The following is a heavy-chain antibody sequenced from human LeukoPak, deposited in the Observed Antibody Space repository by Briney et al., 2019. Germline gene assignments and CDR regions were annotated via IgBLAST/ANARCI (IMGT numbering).Heavy chain of an antibody. CDR1: GGSISSYY. Sequence: SGTLSLTCTVSGGSISSYYWSWIRQPPGKGLEWIGYIYYSGSTNYNPSLKSRVTISVDTSKNQFSLKLSSVTAADTAVYYCARFTVSNWFDPWGQGTLVTVSS. D-gene: IGHD4-17*01. CDR3: ARFTVSNWFDP. V-gene: IGHV4-59*08. J-gene: IGHJ5*02. CDR2: IYYSGST.